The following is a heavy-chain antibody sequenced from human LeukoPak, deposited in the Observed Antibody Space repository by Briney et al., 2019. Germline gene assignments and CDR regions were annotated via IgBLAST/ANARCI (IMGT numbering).Heavy chain of an antibody. V-gene: IGHV4-34*01. Sequence: TSETLSLTCGVYGGSFGGYQWSWIRHYPGKGLEWIGEISHTGSTKYNPSLKSRVTISGDTSKNQFSLKLTSVTAADTAVYYCAGAVVMTPMGFWYFDLWGRGILVTISS. J-gene: IGHJ2*01. CDR2: ISHTGST. D-gene: IGHD2-21*02. CDR3: AGAVVMTPMGFWYFDL. CDR1: GGSFGGYQ.